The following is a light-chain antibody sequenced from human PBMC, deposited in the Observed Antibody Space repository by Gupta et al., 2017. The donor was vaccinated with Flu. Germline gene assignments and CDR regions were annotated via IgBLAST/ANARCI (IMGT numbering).Light chain of an antibody. V-gene: IGLV2-14*01. CDR2: EVS. J-gene: IGLJ2*01. Sequence: QSALTQPASVSGSPGQSITISCTGTSSDVGGYNYVSWYQQHPGKAPKLMIYEVSNRPSGVSNRFSGAKNGNTASLTISGLQAEDEADDYCSSYTSSSTLVFGGGTKLTVL. CDR1: SSDVGGYNY. CDR3: SSYTSSSTLV.